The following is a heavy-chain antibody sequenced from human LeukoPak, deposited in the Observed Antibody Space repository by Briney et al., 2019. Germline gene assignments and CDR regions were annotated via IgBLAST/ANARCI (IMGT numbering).Heavy chain of an antibody. CDR2: ISSSGSTI. CDR1: GFTFSDYY. Sequence: PGGSLRLSCAASGFTFSDYYMSWIRQAPGKGLEWVSYISSSGSTIYYADSVKGRFTISRDNAKNSLYLQTSSLRAEDTAVYYCASNLYLRWFDPWGQGTLVTVSS. D-gene: IGHD2-21*01. V-gene: IGHV3-11*01. CDR3: ASNLYLRWFDP. J-gene: IGHJ5*02.